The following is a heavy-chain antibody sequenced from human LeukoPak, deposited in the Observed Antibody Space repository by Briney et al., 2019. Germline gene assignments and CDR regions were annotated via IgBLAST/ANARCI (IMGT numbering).Heavy chain of an antibody. CDR3: AKLTDILLRGSLAGNDY. CDR2: ISGSGGST. D-gene: IGHD3-22*01. V-gene: IGHV3-23*01. J-gene: IGHJ4*02. CDR1: GFTFSSYA. Sequence: PGGSLRLSCAASGFTFSSYAMSWVRQAPGKGLEGVSAISGSGGSTYYADSVKGRFTISRDNSKNTLYLQMNSLRAEDTAVYYCAKLTDILLRGSLAGNDYWGQGTLVTVSS.